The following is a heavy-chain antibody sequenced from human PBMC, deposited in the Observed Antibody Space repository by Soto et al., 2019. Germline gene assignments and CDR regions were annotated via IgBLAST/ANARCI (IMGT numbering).Heavy chain of an antibody. J-gene: IGHJ4*02. Sequence: EVQLLESGGGLVQPGGSLRLSCAASGFTFSSYAMSWVRQAPGKGLEWVSAINGSGGSTYYADSVKGRFTISRDNSKNTLYLQMNSLRAEDTAVYYCAKDRPDIVVVVAATPSDYWGQGTLVTVSS. V-gene: IGHV3-23*01. CDR3: AKDRPDIVVVVAATPSDY. CDR1: GFTFSSYA. D-gene: IGHD2-15*01. CDR2: INGSGGST.